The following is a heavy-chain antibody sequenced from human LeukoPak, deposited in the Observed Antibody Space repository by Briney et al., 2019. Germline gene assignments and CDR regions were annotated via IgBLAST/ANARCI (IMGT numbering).Heavy chain of an antibody. J-gene: IGHJ4*02. CDR1: GDSISSGGYS. Sequence: SQTLSLTCAVSGDSISSGGYSWSWIRQPPGKGLEWIGYIYHSGSTYYNPSLKSRVTISVDRPKNQFSLKLSSVTAADTAVYYCARVVVQLWSQFDYWGQGTLVTVSS. V-gene: IGHV4-30-2*01. CDR3: ARVVVQLWSQFDY. CDR2: IYHSGST. D-gene: IGHD5-18*01.